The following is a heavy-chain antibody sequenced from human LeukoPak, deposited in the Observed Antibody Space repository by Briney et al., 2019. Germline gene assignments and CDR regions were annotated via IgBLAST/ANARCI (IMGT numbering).Heavy chain of an antibody. D-gene: IGHD6-13*01. V-gene: IGHV4-38-2*02. J-gene: IGHJ5*02. CDR3: ARDRGYSSSWFQHDWFDP. Sequence: SETLSLTCTVSGYSISSDSYWGWIRQPPGKGLEWIGSIYHSGGTYYNPSLNSRVTISVDTSKNQFSLNLRSVTAADTAVYYCARDRGYSSSWFQHDWFDPWGQGTLVTVSS. CDR2: IYHSGGT. CDR1: GYSISSDSY.